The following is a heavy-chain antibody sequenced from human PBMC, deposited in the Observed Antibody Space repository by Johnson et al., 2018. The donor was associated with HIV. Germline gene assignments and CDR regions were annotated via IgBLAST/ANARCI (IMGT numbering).Heavy chain of an antibody. CDR3: ARARWEEPIRGAFDI. Sequence: QVQLVESGGGLVQPGGSLRLSCAASGFTFSSYAMSWVRQAPGKGLEWVAVISYDGSNKYYAYPVQGRSTISRANSKNTLYLQMNSLRTEDTAVYSCARARWEEPIRGAFDIWGQGTMVTVSS. CDR1: GFTFSSYA. V-gene: IGHV3-30-3*01. CDR2: ISYDGSNK. J-gene: IGHJ3*02. D-gene: IGHD1-14*01.